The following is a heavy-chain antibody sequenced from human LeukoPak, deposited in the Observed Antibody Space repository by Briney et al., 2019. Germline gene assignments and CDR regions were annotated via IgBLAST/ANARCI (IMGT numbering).Heavy chain of an antibody. D-gene: IGHD6-19*01. V-gene: IGHV4-4*07. CDR1: GGSISSYY. CDR2: IYTSGST. J-gene: IGHJ5*02. CDR3: AMDIAVAGTNWFDP. Sequence: PSETLSLTCPVSGGSISSYYWSWIRQPAGKGLEWIGRIYTSGSTNYNPSLKSRVTMSVDTSKNQFSLKLSSVTAADTAVYYCAMDIAVAGTNWFDPWGQGTLVTVSS.